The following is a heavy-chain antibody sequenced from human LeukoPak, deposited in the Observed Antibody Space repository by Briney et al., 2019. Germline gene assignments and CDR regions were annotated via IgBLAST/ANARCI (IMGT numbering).Heavy chain of an antibody. CDR2: FDPEDGET. CDR1: GYTLTELS. J-gene: IGHJ6*03. D-gene: IGHD3-10*01. V-gene: IGHV1-24*01. CDR3: ATSYGSGSYTSNYYYYMDV. Sequence: ASVKVSCKVSGYTLTELSMHWVRQAPGKGLDWMGGFDPEDGETIYAQKFQGRVTMTEDTSTDTAYMELSSLRSEDTAVYYCATSYGSGSYTSNYYYYMDVWGKGTTVTVSS.